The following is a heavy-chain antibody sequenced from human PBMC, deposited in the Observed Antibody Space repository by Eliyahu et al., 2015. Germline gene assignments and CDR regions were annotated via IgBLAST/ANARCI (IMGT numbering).Heavy chain of an antibody. D-gene: IGHD2-2*01. Sequence: QVQLQQWGAGMLKPSETXSLTCAVXXXSFRGYYWXWSRQPPGXGLEWIGEXNHSGSTNYNPSLKSRVTISVDTSKNQFSLKLSSVTAADTAVYFCARPGDCSSTTCHGNFQEWGQGTLVTVSS. J-gene: IGHJ1*01. CDR2: XNHSGST. V-gene: IGHV4-34*01. CDR3: ARPGDCSSTTCHGNFQE. CDR1: XXSFRGYY.